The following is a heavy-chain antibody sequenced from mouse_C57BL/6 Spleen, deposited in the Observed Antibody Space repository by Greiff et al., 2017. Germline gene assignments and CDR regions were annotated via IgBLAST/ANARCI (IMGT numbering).Heavy chain of an antibody. D-gene: IGHD2-5*01. V-gene: IGHV1-55*01. Sequence: QVQLQQPGAELVKPGASVKMSCKASGYTFTSYWITWVKQRPGQGLEWIGDICPGSGSTNYNEKFKSKATLTVDTSSSTAYMQLSSLTSEDSAVYYCARDKDNYSNYEPAWFAYWGQGTLVTVSA. J-gene: IGHJ3*01. CDR1: GYTFTSYW. CDR3: ARDKDNYSNYEPAWFAY. CDR2: ICPGSGST.